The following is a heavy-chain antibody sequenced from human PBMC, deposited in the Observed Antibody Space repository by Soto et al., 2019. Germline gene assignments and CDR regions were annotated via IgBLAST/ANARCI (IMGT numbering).Heavy chain of an antibody. V-gene: IGHV3-7*04. J-gene: IGHJ4*02. CDR1: GFTFGHSW. D-gene: IGHD2-2*01. CDR2: MDGGGPVI. Sequence: EMQLVESGGGLVQPGGSLRLSFVASGFTFGHSWMSWVRQVPGKGLEWVANMDGGGPVIHYVDSVKGRFTISRDNAKNTLYLQMSSLRVEDTAVYYCAGDHWGPAHFRGQGTLVTVSS. CDR3: AGDHWGPAHF.